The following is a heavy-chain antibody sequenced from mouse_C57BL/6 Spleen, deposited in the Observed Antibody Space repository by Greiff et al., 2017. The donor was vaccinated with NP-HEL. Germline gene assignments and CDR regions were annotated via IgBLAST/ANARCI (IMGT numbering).Heavy chain of an antibody. D-gene: IGHD1-1*01. V-gene: IGHV2-3*01. CDR2: IWGDGST. Sequence: QVQLQQSGPGLVAPSQSLSITCTVSGFSLTSYGVSWVRQPPGKGLEWLGVIWGDGSTNYHSALISRLSISKDNSKSQVFLKLNSLQTDETATYYCAQITTVVATNAMDYWGQGTSVTVSS. J-gene: IGHJ4*01. CDR3: AQITTVVATNAMDY. CDR1: GFSLTSYG.